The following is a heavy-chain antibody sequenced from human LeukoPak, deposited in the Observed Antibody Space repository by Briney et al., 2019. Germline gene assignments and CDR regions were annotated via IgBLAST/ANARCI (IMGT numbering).Heavy chain of an antibody. Sequence: GGSLRLSCAASGFTFSSYAMSWVRQAPGKGLVWVSVISNSGGSTFYADSVKGRFTISRDNSKNTLYLQMNSLRAEDTAVYYCAKRASGSGTSLYYFDYWGQGTLVTVSS. CDR1: GFTFSSYA. CDR3: AKRASGSGTSLYYFDY. CDR2: ISNSGGST. D-gene: IGHD3-10*01. J-gene: IGHJ4*02. V-gene: IGHV3-23*01.